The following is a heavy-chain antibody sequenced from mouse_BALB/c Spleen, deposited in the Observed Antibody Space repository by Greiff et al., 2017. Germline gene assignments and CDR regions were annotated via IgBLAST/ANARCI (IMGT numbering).Heavy chain of an antibody. CDR1: GFAFSSYD. CDR3: ARHTSSGYPVAY. CDR2: ISSGGGST. D-gene: IGHD3-1*01. Sequence: EVMLVESGGGLVKPGGSLKLSCAASGFAFSSYDMSWVRQTPEKRLEWVAYISSGGGSTYYPDTVKGRFTISRDNAKNTLYLQMSSLKSEDTAMYYCARHTSSGYPVAYWGQGTLVTVSA. J-gene: IGHJ3*01. V-gene: IGHV5-12-1*01.